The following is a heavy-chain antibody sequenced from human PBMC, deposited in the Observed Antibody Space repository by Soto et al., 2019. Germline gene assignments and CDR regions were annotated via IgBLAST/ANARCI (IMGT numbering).Heavy chain of an antibody. V-gene: IGHV3-15*07. CDR1: DSTFSNPW. D-gene: IGHD1-26*01. CDR2: IKSKTDGGTT. CDR3: TTGLGGAGTTRGFDQ. Sequence: EVQLVESGGDLVKPGGSLRLSCAVSDSTFSNPWMNWVRQAPGKGLEWVGRIKSKTDGGTTEYAAPVKGRVTISSDDSKSTLYLQMNSLKIEDTAVYYCTTGLGGAGTTRGFDQWGQGTMVTVSS. J-gene: IGHJ4*02.